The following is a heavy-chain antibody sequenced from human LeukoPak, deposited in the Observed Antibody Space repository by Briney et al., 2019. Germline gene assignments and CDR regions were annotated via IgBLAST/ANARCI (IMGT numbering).Heavy chain of an antibody. CDR2: IYPGDSDT. CDR3: ARHNSDTAMTYYFDY. V-gene: IGHV5-51*01. J-gene: IGHJ4*02. D-gene: IGHD5-18*01. Sequence: GESLKISCKGSGYSFTSYWIGWVRQMPGKGLEWMGIIYPGDSDTRYSPSFQGQVTFSADKTISTAYLQWSSLKASDTAMYYCARHNSDTAMTYYFDYWGQGTLVTVSS. CDR1: GYSFTSYW.